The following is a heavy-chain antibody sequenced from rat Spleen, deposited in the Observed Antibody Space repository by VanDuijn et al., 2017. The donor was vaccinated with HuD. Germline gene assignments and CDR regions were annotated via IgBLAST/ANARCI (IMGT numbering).Heavy chain of an antibody. CDR2: INTGGVNT. V-gene: IGHV5-25*01. Sequence: EVQLVESGGGLVQPGRSMKLSCAVSGFTFSNYYMAWVRQAPTKGLEWVASINTGGVNTYYRGSVKGRFTISRDNAKSTLYLQMNSLRSEDTAIYYCTRRGYLSDWYFDLWGPGTMVTVSS. J-gene: IGHJ1*01. CDR3: TRRGYLSDWYFDL. CDR1: GFTFSNYY. D-gene: IGHD4-4*01.